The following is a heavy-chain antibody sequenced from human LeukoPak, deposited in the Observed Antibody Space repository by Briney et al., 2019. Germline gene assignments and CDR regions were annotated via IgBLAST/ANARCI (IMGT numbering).Heavy chain of an antibody. D-gene: IGHD2-2*01. CDR1: GFTFTSYT. CDR3: AKARRPGSRAALDY. J-gene: IGHJ4*02. CDR2: LSGSDGAT. Sequence: GGSLRLSCAASGFTFTSYTMTWVRQAPGEGLEWVSALSGSDGATYYADSVKGRFTISRDSSTNTLYLQLSSLRDDDTAVYHCAKARRPGSRAALDYWGQGTLVTVSS. V-gene: IGHV3-23*01.